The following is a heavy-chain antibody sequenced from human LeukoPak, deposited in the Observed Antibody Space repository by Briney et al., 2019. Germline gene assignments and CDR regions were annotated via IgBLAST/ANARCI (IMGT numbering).Heavy chain of an antibody. V-gene: IGHV4-59*01. CDR2: VFHSGST. Sequence: SETLSLTCTVSGGSFNDYYWSWIRPSPARGLEWIVYVFHSGSTAYNPSLKSRATISVDSYENQFALKLTSVTAADTALYYCARDGLQQFGRYYFDYWGHGILVTVSS. D-gene: IGHD4-11*01. J-gene: IGHJ4*01. CDR1: GGSFNDYY. CDR3: ARDGLQQFGRYYFDY.